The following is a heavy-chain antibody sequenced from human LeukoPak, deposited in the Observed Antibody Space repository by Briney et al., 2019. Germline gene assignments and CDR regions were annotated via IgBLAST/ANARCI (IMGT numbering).Heavy chain of an antibody. CDR2: IKQDGSEK. Sequence: AGGSLRLSCAASGFTFSSYWMSWVRQAPGKGLEWVANIKQDGSEKYYVDSVKGRFTISRDNAKNSLYLQMNSLRAEDTAVYYCARAGRVDTAMDNDYWGQGTLVTVSS. J-gene: IGHJ4*02. D-gene: IGHD5-18*01. V-gene: IGHV3-7*01. CDR1: GFTFSSYW. CDR3: ARAGRVDTAMDNDY.